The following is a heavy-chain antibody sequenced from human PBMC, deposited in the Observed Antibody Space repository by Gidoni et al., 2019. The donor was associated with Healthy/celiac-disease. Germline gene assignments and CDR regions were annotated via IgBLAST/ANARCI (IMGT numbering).Heavy chain of an antibody. V-gene: IGHV4-39*01. CDR3: ASDFWSGYFPHNWFDP. CDR1: GGSHSSSSYY. Sequence: QLQLQESGPGLVKPSETLSLTCTVSGGSHSSSSYYWGWIRQPPGKGLEWIGSIYYSGSTYYNPSLKSRVTISVDTSKNQFSLKLSSVTAADTAVYYCASDFWSGYFPHNWFDPWGQGTLVTVSS. D-gene: IGHD3-3*01. CDR2: IYYSGST. J-gene: IGHJ5*02.